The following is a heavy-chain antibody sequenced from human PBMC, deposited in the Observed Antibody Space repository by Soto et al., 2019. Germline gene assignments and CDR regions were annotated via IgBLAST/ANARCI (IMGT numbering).Heavy chain of an antibody. CDR2: IWYDGSNK. CDR3: ARDPQLYYDFWEGPQEINWFDP. J-gene: IGHJ5*02. V-gene: IGHV3-33*01. Sequence: GGSLRLSCAASGFTFSSYGMHWVRQAPGKGLEWVAVIWYDGSNKYYADSVKGRFTISRDNSKNTLYLQMNSLRAEDTAVYYCARDPQLYYDFWEGPQEINWFDPWGQGTLVTVSS. CDR1: GFTFSSYG. D-gene: IGHD3-3*01.